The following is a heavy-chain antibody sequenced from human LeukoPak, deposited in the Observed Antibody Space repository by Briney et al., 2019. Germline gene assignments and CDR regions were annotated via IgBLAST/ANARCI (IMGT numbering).Heavy chain of an antibody. CDR1: GFTFSRYA. CDR2: ISYDGYNK. Sequence: GGSLRLSCAASGFTFSRYATHWVRQAPGRGLEWVAVISYDGYNKYYADSVKGRFTISRDNSKNTLYLQVNSLRGEDTAVYYCATVDYGDSDYWGQGTLVTVSS. CDR3: ATVDYGDSDY. J-gene: IGHJ4*02. V-gene: IGHV3-30-3*01. D-gene: IGHD4-17*01.